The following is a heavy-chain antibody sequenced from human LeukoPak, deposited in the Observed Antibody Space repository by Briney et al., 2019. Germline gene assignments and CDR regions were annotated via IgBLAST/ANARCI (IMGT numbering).Heavy chain of an antibody. Sequence: GGSLRLSCAASGFTFSSYAMHWVRQAPGKGLEWVAVISYDGSNKYYADSVKGRFTISRDNSKNTLYLQMNSLRAEDTAVYYCARDPGSSSWEYYFDYWGQGTLVTVSS. V-gene: IGHV3-30*04. CDR2: ISYDGSNK. CDR1: GFTFSSYA. CDR3: ARDPGSSSWEYYFDY. J-gene: IGHJ4*02. D-gene: IGHD6-13*01.